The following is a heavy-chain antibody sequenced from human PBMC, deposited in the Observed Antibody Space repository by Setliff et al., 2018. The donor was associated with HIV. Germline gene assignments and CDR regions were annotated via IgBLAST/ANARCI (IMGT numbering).Heavy chain of an antibody. CDR2: IYYSGSA. V-gene: IGHV4-38-2*01. CDR1: GYSISSGYY. CDR3: ARGGYITLYSSSSMDV. Sequence: PSETLSLTCAVSGYSISSGYYWGWIRQPPGKGLEWIGSIYYSGSANYNPSLKSRVTMSVDTSKNQFSLKLSSVTAADTALYYCARGGYITLYSSSSMDVWGQGTTVTVSS. J-gene: IGHJ6*02. D-gene: IGHD6-13*01.